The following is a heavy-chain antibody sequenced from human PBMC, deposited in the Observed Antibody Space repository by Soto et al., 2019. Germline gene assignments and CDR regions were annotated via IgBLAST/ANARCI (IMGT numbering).Heavy chain of an antibody. J-gene: IGHJ5*02. D-gene: IGHD3-10*01. CDR3: ARGTMVRGTSRFDP. CDR1: GGSFSGYY. CDR2: INHSGST. Sequence: SQTLSLTCAVYGGSFSGYYWSWIRQPPGKGLEWIGEINHSGSTNYNPSLKSRVTISVDTSKNQFSLKLSSVTAADTAVYYCARGTMVRGTSRFDPWGQGTLVTVSS. V-gene: IGHV4-34*01.